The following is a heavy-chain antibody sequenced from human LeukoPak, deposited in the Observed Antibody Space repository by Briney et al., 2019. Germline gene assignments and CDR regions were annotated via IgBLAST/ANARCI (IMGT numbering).Heavy chain of an antibody. J-gene: IGHJ6*02. Sequence: GRSLRLSCAASGFTFSSYGMHWVRQAPGKGLEWVAVISYDGSNKYYADSVKGRFTISRDNSKNALYLQMNTLRAEDTAIYYCAKSRGSSTSAYAMDVWGQGTTVTVSS. CDR3: AKSRGSSTSAYAMDV. CDR1: GFTFSSYG. V-gene: IGHV3-30*18. D-gene: IGHD2-2*01. CDR2: ISYDGSNK.